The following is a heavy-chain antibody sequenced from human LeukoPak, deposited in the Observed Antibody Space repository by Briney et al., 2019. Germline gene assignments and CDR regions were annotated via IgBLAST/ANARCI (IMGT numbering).Heavy chain of an antibody. CDR1: GFTFSTYS. CDR2: ISSSSSYI. V-gene: IGHV3-21*01. J-gene: IGHJ4*02. Sequence: GGSLRLSCAASGFTFSTYSMNWVRQAPGKGLEWVSSISSSSSYIHYADSMKGRFTISRDNAKNSLYLQMNSLRAEDTAVYYCATVYCSGGSCYRGLDYWGQGTLVTVSS. CDR3: ATVYCSGGSCYRGLDY. D-gene: IGHD2-15*01.